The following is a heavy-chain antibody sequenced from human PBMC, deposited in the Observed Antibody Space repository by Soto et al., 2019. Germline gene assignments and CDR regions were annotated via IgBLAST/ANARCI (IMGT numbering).Heavy chain of an antibody. Sequence: ASVKVSCKASGYTFTSYDINWVRQATGQGLEWMGWMNPNSGNTGYAQKFQGRVTMTRNTSISTAYMELSSLRSEDTAVYYCARGGLRYFDWLFTTENWFDPWGQGILVTVSS. CDR1: GYTFTSYD. D-gene: IGHD3-9*01. CDR2: MNPNSGNT. J-gene: IGHJ5*02. CDR3: ARGGLRYFDWLFTTENWFDP. V-gene: IGHV1-8*01.